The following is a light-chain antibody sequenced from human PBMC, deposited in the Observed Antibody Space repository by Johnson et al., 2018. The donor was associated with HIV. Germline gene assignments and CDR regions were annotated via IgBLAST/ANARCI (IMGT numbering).Light chain of an antibody. V-gene: IGLV1-51*01. CDR3: GTWDSSLSAYV. J-gene: IGLJ1*01. CDR1: SSNIANIY. CDR2: DNN. Sequence: QSVLTQPPSVSAAPGQKVTISCSGSSSNIANIYVSWYQQLPGTAPKLLIYDNNNRPSGIPDRFSGSKSGTSATLGITGLQTGDEADYYCGTWDSSLSAYVFRTGTNVPGL.